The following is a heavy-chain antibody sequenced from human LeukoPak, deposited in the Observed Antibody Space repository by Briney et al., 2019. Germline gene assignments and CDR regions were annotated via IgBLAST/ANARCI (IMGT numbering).Heavy chain of an antibody. Sequence: SETLSLTCAVYGGSFSGYYWSWLRQPPGKGLEWIGYIYYSGSTNYNPSLKSRVTISVDTSKNQFSLKLSSVTAADTAVYYCASGGRKLLWFGESPHWFDPWGQGTLVTVSS. D-gene: IGHD3-10*01. V-gene: IGHV4-59*01. CDR3: ASGGRKLLWFGESPHWFDP. CDR2: IYYSGST. J-gene: IGHJ5*02. CDR1: GGSFSGYY.